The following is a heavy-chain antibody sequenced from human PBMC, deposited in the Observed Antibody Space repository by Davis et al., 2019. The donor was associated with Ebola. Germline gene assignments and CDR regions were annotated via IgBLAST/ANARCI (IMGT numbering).Heavy chain of an antibody. Sequence: ASVKVSCKASGYTFTNYGITWVRQAPGQGLEWMGWINPHNGNTNYAQNVQGRVTMTTDTSTSTAYMEVGSLKSDDTAVYYCARSIQLWADAFDIWGQGTMVTVSS. CDR2: INPHNGNT. V-gene: IGHV1-18*04. D-gene: IGHD5-18*01. J-gene: IGHJ3*02. CDR1: GYTFTNYG. CDR3: ARSIQLWADAFDI.